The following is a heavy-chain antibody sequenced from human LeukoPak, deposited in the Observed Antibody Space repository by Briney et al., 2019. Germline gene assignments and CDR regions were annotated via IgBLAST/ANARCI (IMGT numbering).Heavy chain of an antibody. J-gene: IGHJ5*02. CDR3: AGSIAVAGTVNWFDP. V-gene: IGHV4-59*08. Sequence: PSETLSLTCTVSGGSISSYYWSWMRQPPGKGLEWIGYIYYSGSTNYNPSLKSRVTISVDTSKNQFSLKLSSVTAADTAVYYCAGSIAVAGTVNWFDPWGQGTLVTVSS. CDR2: IYYSGST. D-gene: IGHD6-19*01. CDR1: GGSISSYY.